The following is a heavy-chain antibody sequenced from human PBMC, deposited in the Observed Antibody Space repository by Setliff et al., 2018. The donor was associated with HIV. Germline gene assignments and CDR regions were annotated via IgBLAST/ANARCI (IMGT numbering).Heavy chain of an antibody. J-gene: IGHJ4*02. V-gene: IGHV4-39*07. CDR2: IYYSGST. CDR3: ARGGYSSSWYVGGGYYLDY. CDR1: GGSISSSSYY. Sequence: SETLSLTCTVSGGSISSSSYYWGWIRQPPGKGLEWIGSIYYSGSTYYNPSLKSRVTISVDTSKNQFSLKLSSVTAADTAVYYCARGGYSSSWYVGGGYYLDYWGQETLVTSPQ. D-gene: IGHD6-13*01.